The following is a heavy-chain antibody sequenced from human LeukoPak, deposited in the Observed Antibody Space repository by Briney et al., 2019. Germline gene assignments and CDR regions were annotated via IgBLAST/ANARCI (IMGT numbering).Heavy chain of an antibody. V-gene: IGHV1-18*01. CDR1: GYTFTSYG. CDR2: ISAYNGNT. D-gene: IGHD7-27*01. J-gene: IGHJ6*02. CDR3: ARGLPWGQNSLYGMDV. Sequence: GASVKVSCKASGYTFTSYGVSWVRQAPGQGLEWMGWISAYNGNTNYAQKVQGRVTMNRDTSTSTAYMELGSLRSDDTAVYYCARGLPWGQNSLYGMDVWGQGTTVTVSS.